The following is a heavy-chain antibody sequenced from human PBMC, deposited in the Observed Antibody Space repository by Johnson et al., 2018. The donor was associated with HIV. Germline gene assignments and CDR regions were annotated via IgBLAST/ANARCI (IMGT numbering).Heavy chain of an antibody. J-gene: IGHJ3*02. CDR1: GFTFSSYA. V-gene: IGHV3-30*04. CDR3: AKDLRVFDWFNAYDAFDI. Sequence: QVQLVESGGGVVQPGRSLRLSCAASGFTFSSYAMHWVRQAPGKGLEWVAVISYDGSNKYYADSVKGRFTISRDNSKNTLYLQMNRLRADDTAVYYCAKDLRVFDWFNAYDAFDIWGQGTMVTVSS. CDR2: ISYDGSNK. D-gene: IGHD3-9*01.